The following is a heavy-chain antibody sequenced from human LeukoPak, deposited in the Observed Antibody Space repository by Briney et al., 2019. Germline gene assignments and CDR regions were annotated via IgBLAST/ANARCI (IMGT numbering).Heavy chain of an antibody. D-gene: IGHD3-22*01. CDR3: TSGRPVSGSGSLKGH. Sequence: ASVKVSCKTYGYTFTDYYIHWVRQAPGQGLGWVAWINLNSGTTNYAQRFQGRVTVTRDTSIGTAYMELSRLMSDDTAVYYCTSGRPVSGSGSLKGHWGQGTLVTVSS. CDR2: INLNSGTT. J-gene: IGHJ4*02. V-gene: IGHV1-2*02. CDR1: GYTFTDYY.